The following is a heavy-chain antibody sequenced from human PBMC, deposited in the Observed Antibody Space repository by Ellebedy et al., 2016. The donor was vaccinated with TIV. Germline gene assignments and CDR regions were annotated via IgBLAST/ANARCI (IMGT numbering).Heavy chain of an antibody. CDR3: ARAVGGSGSY. Sequence: GESLKISXAASGFTFSSYWMQWVRQAPGKGLEWVANIKQDGSAKYYVDSVKGRFTISRDNAKNSVYLQMNSLSAEDTAVYYCARAVGGSGSYWGQGTLVTVSP. D-gene: IGHD3-10*01. J-gene: IGHJ4*02. CDR2: IKQDGSAK. V-gene: IGHV3-7*01. CDR1: GFTFSSYW.